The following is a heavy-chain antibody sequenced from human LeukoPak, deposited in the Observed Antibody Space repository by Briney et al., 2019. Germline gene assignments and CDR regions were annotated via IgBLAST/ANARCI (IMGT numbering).Heavy chain of an antibody. CDR3: AGAGSETQWRAFDF. CDR2: IGTAGDT. V-gene: IGHV3-13*01. Sequence: GGSLRLSCAASGFTFSRYDMHWVRQATGKGLEWVSGIGTAGDTYYAGSVKGRFTISRENAKNSLYLQMNSLTAGDTAVYYCAGAGSETQWRAFDFWGQGALVTVFS. CDR1: GFTFSRYD. J-gene: IGHJ4*02. D-gene: IGHD6-19*01.